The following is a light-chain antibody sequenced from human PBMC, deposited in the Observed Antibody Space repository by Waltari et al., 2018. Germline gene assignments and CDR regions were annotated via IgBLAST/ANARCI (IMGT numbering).Light chain of an antibody. Sequence: QSALTQPASVSGSPGQSITISCTGTSSDVGGYNYVSWYQQHPGKAPNLMIYDVSNRPSGDSTRFSGSKSGNMASLTISGLQAEDEADYYCSSYTSSSTSRVFGGGTTLTVL. CDR2: DVS. CDR1: SSDVGGYNY. J-gene: IGLJ3*02. CDR3: SSYTSSSTSRV. V-gene: IGLV2-14*01.